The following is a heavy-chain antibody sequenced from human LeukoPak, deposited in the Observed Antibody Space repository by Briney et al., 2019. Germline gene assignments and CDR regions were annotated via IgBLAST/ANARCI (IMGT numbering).Heavy chain of an antibody. CDR1: GFTVSSKY. J-gene: IGHJ4*02. CDR2: IYSGGNT. V-gene: IGHV3-66*01. Sequence: HSGGSLRLSCAASGFTVSSKYMSWVRQAPGKGLEWVSVIYSGGNTYYADSVKGRFTISGDNSKNTVNLQMNSLRAEDTAVYYCASGIEVGPIYFDYWGQGTLVTVSS. D-gene: IGHD6-19*01. CDR3: ASGIEVGPIYFDY.